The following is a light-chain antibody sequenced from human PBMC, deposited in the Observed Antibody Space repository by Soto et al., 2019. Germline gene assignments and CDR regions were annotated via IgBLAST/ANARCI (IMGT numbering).Light chain of an antibody. CDR3: SSWTTTSTPYK. CDR1: NSDIGPYDY. CDR2: DVY. V-gene: IGLV2-14*03. J-gene: IGLJ1*01. Sequence: QSVLTQPASVSGSLGQSITISCTGTNSDIGPYDYVSWYQQHPGKAPKVLIYDVYNRPSGVSDRFSGSKSGNTASLTISGLQAEDEADYYCSSWTTTSTPYKFGTGTQLTVL.